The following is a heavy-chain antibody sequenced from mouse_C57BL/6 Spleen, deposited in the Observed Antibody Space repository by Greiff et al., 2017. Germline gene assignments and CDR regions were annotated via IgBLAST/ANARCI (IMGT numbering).Heavy chain of an antibody. D-gene: IGHD2-3*01. J-gene: IGHJ4*01. CDR2: IDPSDSYT. CDR3: AIYDGYYRAMDY. V-gene: IGHV1-69*01. CDR1: GYTFTSYW. Sequence: QVQLQQPGAELVMPGASVKLSCKASGYTFTSYWMHWVKQRPGPGLEWIGEIDPSDSYTNYNQKFKGKSTLTVDKSSSTAYMQLSSLTSEDSAVYYCAIYDGYYRAMDYWGQGTSVTVSS.